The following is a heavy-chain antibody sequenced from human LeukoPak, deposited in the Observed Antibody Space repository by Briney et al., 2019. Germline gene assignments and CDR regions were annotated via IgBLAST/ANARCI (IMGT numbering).Heavy chain of an antibody. CDR3: AKGLIKYCSSTSCLTFDY. V-gene: IGHV3-23*01. D-gene: IGHD2-2*01. CDR2: ISGSGGST. J-gene: IGHJ4*02. Sequence: GGSLRLSCAASGFTFSSYAMSWVRQAPGKGLEWVSAISGSGGSTYYADSVKGRFTISRDNSKNTLYLQMNSLRAEDTAVYYCAKGLIKYCSSTSCLTFDYWGQGTLVTVSS. CDR1: GFTFSSYA.